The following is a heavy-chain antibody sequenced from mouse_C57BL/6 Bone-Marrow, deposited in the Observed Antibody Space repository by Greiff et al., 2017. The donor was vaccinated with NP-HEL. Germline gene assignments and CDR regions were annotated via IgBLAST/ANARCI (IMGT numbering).Heavy chain of an antibody. CDR2: IDPSDSYT. J-gene: IGHJ4*01. D-gene: IGHD1-1*01. V-gene: IGHV1-69*01. CDR3: ARALITTVVAPMDY. CDR1: GYTFTSYW. Sequence: VQLQQPGTELVMPWASVKLSCKASGYTFTSYWMHWVKQRPGQGLQWIGEIDPSDSYTNYTQKFKGKSTLTVDKSSSTAYMQLSSLTSEDSAVYYCARALITTVVAPMDYWGQGTSVTVSS.